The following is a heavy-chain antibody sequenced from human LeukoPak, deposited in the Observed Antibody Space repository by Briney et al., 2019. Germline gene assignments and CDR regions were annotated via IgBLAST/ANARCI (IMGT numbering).Heavy chain of an antibody. J-gene: IGHJ4*02. CDR1: GGSISSGGYY. D-gene: IGHD5-18*01. Sequence: PSQTLSLTCTVSGGSISSGGYYWSWIRQHPGKGLEWIGYIYYSGSTYYNPSLKSRVTISVDTSKNQFSLKLSSVTAADTAVYYCAREAAMVRITIFDYWGQGTLVTVSS. V-gene: IGHV4-31*03. CDR2: IYYSGST. CDR3: AREAAMVRITIFDY.